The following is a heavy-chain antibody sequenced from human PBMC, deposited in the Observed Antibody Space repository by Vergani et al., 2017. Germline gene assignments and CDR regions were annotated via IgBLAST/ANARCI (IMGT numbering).Heavy chain of an antibody. CDR2: IFYSGTT. CDR3: ARVDAQVPATSHFYYMDV. D-gene: IGHD6-25*01. Sequence: QVQLQESGPGLVKPPGTLSLTCAVSGDPISSGDHCWTWIRQRPGKGLEWVGYIFYSGTTYGNPSLRSRLTSSVDTSQNQFSLKLRSVTAANTAVYYCARVDAQVPATSHFYYMDVWGKGTTVVVSS. J-gene: IGHJ6*03. V-gene: IGHV4-31*11. CDR1: GDPISSGDHC.